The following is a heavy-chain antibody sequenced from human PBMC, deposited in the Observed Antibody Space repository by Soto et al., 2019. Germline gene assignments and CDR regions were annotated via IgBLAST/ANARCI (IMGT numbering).Heavy chain of an antibody. V-gene: IGHV1-69*04. D-gene: IGHD6-13*01. CDR2: IIPILGIA. J-gene: IGHJ5*02. CDR3: ARDGAYSSSPWFDP. CDR1: GGTFSSYT. Sequence: GASVKVSCKASGGTFSSYTISWVRQAPGQGLGWMGRIIPILGIANYAQKFQGRVTITADKSTSTAYMELSSLRSEDTVVYYCARDGAYSSSPWFDPWGQGTLVTVSS.